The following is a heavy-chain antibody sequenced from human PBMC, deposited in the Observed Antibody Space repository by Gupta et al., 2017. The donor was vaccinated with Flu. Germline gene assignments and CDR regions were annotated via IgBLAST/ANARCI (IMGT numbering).Heavy chain of an antibody. J-gene: IGHJ4*02. CDR1: GFTFSHYW. Sequence: EVQVVESGGGLVQPGGSLRLTCAASGFTFSHYWMAWVRQAPGKGLEWVAHINKDGSKKYYVDSVKGRFTISRDDAKNSLYLQMSSLRVEDTAVYYCVRGGWELDYWGQGTLVTVSS. CDR3: VRGGWELDY. CDR2: INKDGSKK. D-gene: IGHD1-26*01. V-gene: IGHV3-7*01.